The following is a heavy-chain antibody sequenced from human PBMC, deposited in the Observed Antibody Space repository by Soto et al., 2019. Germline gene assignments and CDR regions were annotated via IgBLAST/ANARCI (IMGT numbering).Heavy chain of an antibody. CDR2: ISGTGGST. J-gene: IGHJ6*02. D-gene: IGHD3-3*01. V-gene: IGHV3-23*01. CDR3: AKGRYDFWSGYYGYYYYDMDV. CDR1: GFTFSSYA. Sequence: GGSLRLSCAASGFTFSSYAMTWVRQAPGKGLEWVSAISGTGGSTYYADSVKGRFTISRDNSKNTLYLQMNSLGAEDTAVYYCAKGRYDFWSGYYGYYYYDMDVWGQGTAVTVSS.